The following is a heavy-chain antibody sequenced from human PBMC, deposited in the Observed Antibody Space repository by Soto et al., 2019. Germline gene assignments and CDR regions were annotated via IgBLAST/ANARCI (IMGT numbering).Heavy chain of an antibody. Sequence: GGSLRLSCVASGFSFSNHGMHWVRQAPGKGLEWVAVISYDGSNKDYVEYVKGRITISRDNSKNTLYLQINSLRVEDTAVFYCARNSRATVAGAPDYWGQGT. CDR3: ARNSRATVAGAPDY. CDR2: ISYDGSNK. V-gene: IGHV3-30*03. J-gene: IGHJ4*02. D-gene: IGHD6-19*01. CDR1: GFSFSNHG.